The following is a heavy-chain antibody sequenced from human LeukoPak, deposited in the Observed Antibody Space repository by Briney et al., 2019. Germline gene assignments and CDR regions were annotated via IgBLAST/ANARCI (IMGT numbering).Heavy chain of an antibody. CDR3: ARERATIFGVVIIAYGMDV. CDR1: GGSFSGYY. D-gene: IGHD3-3*01. Sequence: SETLSLTCAVYGGSFSGYYWIWIRQPPGKGLEWIGEINHSGSTNYNPSLKSRVTISVDTSKNQFSLKLSSVTAADTAVYYCARERATIFGVVIIAYGMDVWGQGTTVTVSS. V-gene: IGHV4-34*01. CDR2: INHSGST. J-gene: IGHJ6*02.